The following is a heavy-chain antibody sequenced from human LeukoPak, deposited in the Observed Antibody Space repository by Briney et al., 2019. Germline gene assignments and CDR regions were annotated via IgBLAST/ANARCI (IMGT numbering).Heavy chain of an antibody. Sequence: PGGSLRLSCSASGFTLSSYAMHWVRQAPGKGLEYVSAISRNGGSTYYADSVKGRFTISRDNSKNTLYLQMSSLRAEDTAVYYCVKDPRVWFGELAWPYWFDPWGQGTLVTVSS. V-gene: IGHV3-64D*06. J-gene: IGHJ5*02. D-gene: IGHD3-10*01. CDR3: VKDPRVWFGELAWPYWFDP. CDR1: GFTLSSYA. CDR2: ISRNGGST.